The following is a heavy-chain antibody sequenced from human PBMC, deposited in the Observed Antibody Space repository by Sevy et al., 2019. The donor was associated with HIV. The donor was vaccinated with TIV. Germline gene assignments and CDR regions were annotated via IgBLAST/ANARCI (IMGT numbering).Heavy chain of an antibody. D-gene: IGHD2-15*01. V-gene: IGHV3-23*01. CDR3: AKGFCSGGTCPRDYYYYGMDV. J-gene: IGHJ6*02. Sequence: GGSLRLSCAASEFTFSSYAMSWVRQAPGKGLEWVSSIGGSGRYTYYADSVEGRFTISRDNSKNTLYVQMNSLRAEDTAVYYCAKGFCSGGTCPRDYYYYGMDVWGQGTTVTVSS. CDR2: IGGSGRYT. CDR1: EFTFSSYA.